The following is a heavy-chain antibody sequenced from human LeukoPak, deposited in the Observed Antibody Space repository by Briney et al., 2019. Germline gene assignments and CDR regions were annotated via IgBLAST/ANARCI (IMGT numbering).Heavy chain of an antibody. CDR1: GYAFNVYY. CDR3: ARGVGATAG. D-gene: IGHD1-26*01. V-gene: IGHV1-2*02. CDR2: INPNSGGT. J-gene: IGHJ4*02. Sequence: GASVKVSCKASGYAFNVYYMHWVRQVPGQGLEWMGWINPNSGGTKYAQKFQGRVTMTRDTSISTAYMELNRLRSDDTAVYYCARGVGATAGWGQGTLVTVSS.